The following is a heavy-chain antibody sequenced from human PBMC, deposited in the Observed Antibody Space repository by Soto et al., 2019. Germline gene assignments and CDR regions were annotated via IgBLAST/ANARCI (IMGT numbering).Heavy chain of an antibody. Sequence: QVQLVQSGAEVKKPGSSVKVSCKASGGTFSNYAISWVRQAPGQGLEWMGGIIPIFGTANYPQKFQGRVTITADESRGTAYMGLSSLSSEDTAVYCCARDVIAAADTAGWGQGTLVTVSS. J-gene: IGHJ4*02. V-gene: IGHV1-69*12. CDR2: IIPIFGTA. CDR1: GGTFSNYA. D-gene: IGHD6-13*01. CDR3: ARDVIAAADTAG.